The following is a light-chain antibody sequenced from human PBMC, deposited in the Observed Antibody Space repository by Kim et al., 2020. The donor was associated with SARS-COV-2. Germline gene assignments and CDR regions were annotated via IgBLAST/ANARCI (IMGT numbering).Light chain of an antibody. CDR1: QSVLYSSNNKNY. Sequence: ATINCKSSQSVLYSSNNKNYLAWYQQKPGQPPKLLIFWASTRESGVPDRFSGSGSGTDFTLTISSLQAEDVAVYYCQQYYSSPLTFGGGTKVDIK. V-gene: IGKV4-1*01. J-gene: IGKJ4*01. CDR3: QQYYSSPLT. CDR2: WAS.